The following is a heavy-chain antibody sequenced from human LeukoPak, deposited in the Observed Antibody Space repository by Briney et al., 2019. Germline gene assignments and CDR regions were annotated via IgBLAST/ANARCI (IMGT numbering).Heavy chain of an antibody. CDR3: TAEKNGSPHY. V-gene: IGHV4-39*07. CDR2: IYYTGST. CDR1: RGSISSSTYY. J-gene: IGHJ4*02. D-gene: IGHD2-8*01. Sequence: PSETLSLTCTVSRGSISSSTYYWSWVRQPQGKGLEWIASIYYTGSTYYNPSLKSRVTISLDMPKNEFSLTMSSVTAADTAVYFCTAEKNGSPHYWGQGTQVTVSS.